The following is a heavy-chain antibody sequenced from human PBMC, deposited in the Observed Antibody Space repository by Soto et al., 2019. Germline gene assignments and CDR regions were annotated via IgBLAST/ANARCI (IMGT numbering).Heavy chain of an antibody. CDR1: GGAFTNYS. CDR3: AIWSNWNPLYYRGMDV. J-gene: IGHJ6*02. Sequence: SVKVSCRVSGGAFTNYSLNWVRHAPGQGLEWLGGIIPLHNTSNYSLKLLGRGSVTADISSNTVYMHLSGLTSDDTATYYCAIWSNWNPLYYRGMDVWGQGTTVTVSS. CDR2: IIPLHNTS. D-gene: IGHD1-20*01. V-gene: IGHV1-69*08.